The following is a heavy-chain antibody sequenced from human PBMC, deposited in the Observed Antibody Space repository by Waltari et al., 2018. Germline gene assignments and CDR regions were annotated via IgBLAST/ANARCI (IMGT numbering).Heavy chain of an antibody. CDR3: ARQGGFLEWLPNYYYYMDV. J-gene: IGHJ6*03. CDR2: IYYSGST. CDR1: GGSISSYY. V-gene: IGHV4-59*08. Sequence: QVQLQESGPGLVKPSETLSLTCTVSGGSISSYYWSWIRQPPGKGLEWIGYIYYSGSTNYNPSLKSRVTISVDTSKNQFSLKLSSVTAADTAVYYCARQGGFLEWLPNYYYYMDVWGKGT. D-gene: IGHD3-3*01.